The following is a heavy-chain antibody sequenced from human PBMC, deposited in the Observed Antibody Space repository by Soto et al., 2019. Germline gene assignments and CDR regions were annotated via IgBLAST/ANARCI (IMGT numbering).Heavy chain of an antibody. Sequence: PSESLSLTCPVSGCSISSYYRSWIRQPPGKGLEWIGYIYYSGSTNYNPSLKSRVTISVDTSKNQFSLKLSSVTAADTAVYYCARDSTAGTDYWGQGTLVTVSS. V-gene: IGHV4-59*01. CDR2: IYYSGST. CDR1: GCSISSYY. D-gene: IGHD6-13*01. J-gene: IGHJ4*02. CDR3: ARDSTAGTDY.